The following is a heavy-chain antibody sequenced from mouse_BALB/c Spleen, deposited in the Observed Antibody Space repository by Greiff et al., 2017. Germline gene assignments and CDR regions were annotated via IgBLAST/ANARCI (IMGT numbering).Heavy chain of an antibody. CDR3: TRGGLRDYAMDY. CDR1: GYSFTSYW. V-gene: IGHV1-5*01. CDR2: IYPGNSDT. J-gene: IGHJ4*01. D-gene: IGHD2-4*01. Sequence: EVQLQQSGTVLARPGASVKMSCKASGYSFTSYWMHWVKQRPGQGLEWIGAIYPGNSDTSYNQKFKGKAKLTAVTSASTAYMELSSLTNEDSAVYYCTRGGLRDYAMDYWGQGTSVTVSS.